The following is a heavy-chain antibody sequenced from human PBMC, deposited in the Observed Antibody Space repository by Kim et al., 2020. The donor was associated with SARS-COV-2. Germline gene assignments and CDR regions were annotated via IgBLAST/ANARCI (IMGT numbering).Heavy chain of an antibody. CDR1: GLTFSDAW. Sequence: GGSLRLSCTVSGLTFSDAWMTWVRQAPGKGLEWVARITSKGGGGRTDYGAPVKDRFTISRDDSKNTVYLQMNSLQIEDTAVYYCSRVRDPSSWSLQDWGQGTLVTISS. D-gene: IGHD6-13*01. J-gene: IGHJ4*02. CDR2: ITSKGGGGRT. V-gene: IGHV3-15*01. CDR3: SRVRDPSSWSLQD.